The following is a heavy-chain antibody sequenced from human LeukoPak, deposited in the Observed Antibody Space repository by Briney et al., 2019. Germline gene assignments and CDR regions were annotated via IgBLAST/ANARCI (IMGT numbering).Heavy chain of an antibody. Sequence: GGSLRLSCAASGFTFSSYAMHWVRQAQGKGLEWVAVISYDGSNKYYADSVKGRFTISRDNSKNTLYLQMNSLRAEDTAVYYCARSGDILTGYSNFDYWGQGTLVTVSS. J-gene: IGHJ4*02. CDR3: ARSGDILTGYSNFDY. CDR1: GFTFSSYA. V-gene: IGHV3-30-3*01. CDR2: ISYDGSNK. D-gene: IGHD3-9*01.